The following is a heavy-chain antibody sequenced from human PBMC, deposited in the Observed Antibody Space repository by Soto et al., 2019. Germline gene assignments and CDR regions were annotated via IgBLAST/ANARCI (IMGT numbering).Heavy chain of an antibody. D-gene: IGHD3-3*01. CDR1: GGAFVGYY. J-gene: IGHJ6*02. CDR3: ARVLLGYITIFGVVSYYGMDV. Sequence: PPETLSPTCAVYGGAFVGYYCILIRHPPFKWLEWIGEINHSGSTNYNPSLKSRVTISVDTSKNQFSLKLSSVTAADTAVYYCARVLLGYITIFGVVSYYGMDVWGQGTTVTVSS. CDR2: INHSGST. V-gene: IGHV4-34*01.